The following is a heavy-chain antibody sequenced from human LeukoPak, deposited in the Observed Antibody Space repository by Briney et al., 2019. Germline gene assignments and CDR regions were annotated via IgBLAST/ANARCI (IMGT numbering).Heavy chain of an antibody. Sequence: GGSLRLSCAASGFTFSSYWMSWVRQAPGKGLEWVSAISGSGGSTYYADSVKGRFTISRDNSKNTLYLQMNSLRAEDTAVYYCAKYYYDSSGYSGDAFDIWGQGTMVTVSS. CDR3: AKYYYDSSGYSGDAFDI. D-gene: IGHD3-22*01. CDR2: ISGSGGST. V-gene: IGHV3-23*01. J-gene: IGHJ3*02. CDR1: GFTFSSYW.